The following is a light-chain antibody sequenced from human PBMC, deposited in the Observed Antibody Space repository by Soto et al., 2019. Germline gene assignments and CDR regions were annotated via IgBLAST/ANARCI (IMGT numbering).Light chain of an antibody. CDR1: SSDVGDYHY. Sequence: QSALTQPDSVSGSPGQSITISCTGTSSDVGDYHYVSWYQQHPGKAPTHMIFEVSDRPSGGSKRLSGSKSGNTASLTIAGLQYDDEADYYASSYTSSNTLVVGGGTKLTVL. V-gene: IGLV2-14*01. CDR2: EVS. CDR3: SSYTSSNTLV. J-gene: IGLJ2*01.